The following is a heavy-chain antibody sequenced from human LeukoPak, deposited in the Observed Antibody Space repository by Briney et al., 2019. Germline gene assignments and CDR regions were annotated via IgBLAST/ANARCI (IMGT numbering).Heavy chain of an antibody. CDR1: GYTFTGYY. D-gene: IGHD5-12*01. CDR2: INPNSGGT. Sequence: ASVKVSCKASGYTFTGYYMHWVRQAPGQGLEWMGWINPNSGGTNYAQKFQGRVTMTRDTSISTAYMELSRLRSDDTAVYYCAREYSGYDGREAFDIWGQGTMVTVSS. J-gene: IGHJ3*02. V-gene: IGHV1-2*02. CDR3: AREYSGYDGREAFDI.